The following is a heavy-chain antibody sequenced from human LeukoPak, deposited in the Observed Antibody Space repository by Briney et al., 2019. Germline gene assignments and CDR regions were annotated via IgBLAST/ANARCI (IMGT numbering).Heavy chain of an antibody. Sequence: PSETLSLTCTVSGGSISSYYWSWIRQPPGKGLEWIGYIYYSGSTNYNPSLKSRVTISVDTSKNQFSLKLSSVAAADTAIYYCARAVSGRFDYWGQGTLVTVSS. D-gene: IGHD6-19*01. CDR3: ARAVSGRFDY. V-gene: IGHV4-59*08. J-gene: IGHJ4*02. CDR2: IYYSGST. CDR1: GGSISSYY.